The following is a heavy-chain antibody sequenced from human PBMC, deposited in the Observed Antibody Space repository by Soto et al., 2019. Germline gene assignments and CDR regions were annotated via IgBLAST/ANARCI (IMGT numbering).Heavy chain of an antibody. Sequence: QVTLKESGPVLVKPTETLTLTCTVSGFSLNNGRMGVSWVRQPPGKALEWLAHSFSNDEKSYSPSLKSRLTISKDTSKSQVVLIMTNLDPVDTATYYCARMSGYVFAGLDVWGQGTTVTVSS. J-gene: IGHJ6*02. D-gene: IGHD5-12*01. V-gene: IGHV2-26*01. CDR2: SFSNDEK. CDR3: ARMSGYVFAGLDV. CDR1: GFSLNNGRMG.